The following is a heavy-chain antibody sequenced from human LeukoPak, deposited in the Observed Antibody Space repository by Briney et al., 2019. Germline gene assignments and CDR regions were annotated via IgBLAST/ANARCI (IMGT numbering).Heavy chain of an antibody. V-gene: IGHV5-10-1*01. Sequence: GESLKISCKGSGYIFTSYWITWVRQMPGKGLEWMGMIDPTDSYTNYSPSFQGHVTISTDKSISTAYLQWSSLKASDTAIYYCARRGRSSSNFDFWGEGTLVTVSS. CDR2: IDPTDSYT. CDR1: GYIFTSYW. D-gene: IGHD6-6*01. J-gene: IGHJ4*02. CDR3: ARRGRSSSNFDF.